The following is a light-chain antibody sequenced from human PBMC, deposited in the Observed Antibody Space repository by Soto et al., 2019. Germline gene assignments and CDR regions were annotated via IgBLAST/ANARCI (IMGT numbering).Light chain of an antibody. V-gene: IGLV2-14*01. CDR2: DVS. CDR1: SSDVGGYNY. Sequence: QSALTQPASVSGSPVQSITISCAGTSSDVGGYNYVSWYQQHPGKAPKLIICDVSNRPSGVSSRFSGSKSGNTASLTISGLQAEDEADYYCSSFAGTSYVFGTGTKVTVL. J-gene: IGLJ1*01. CDR3: SSFAGTSYV.